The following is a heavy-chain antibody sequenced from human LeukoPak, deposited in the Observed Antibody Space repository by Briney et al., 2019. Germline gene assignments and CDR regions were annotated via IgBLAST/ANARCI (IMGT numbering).Heavy chain of an antibody. CDR3: VKGLGIMAARHDY. D-gene: IGHD6-6*01. Sequence: GGSLRLSCSASGFTFNNYVMHWVRQTPGKGLEYVSVISSSGGSTFYADSVKGRFTISRDNSKNTVYLQMSSLKTEDTAVYYCVKGLGIMAARHDYWGQGTLVTVSS. CDR1: GFTFNNYV. J-gene: IGHJ4*02. CDR2: ISSSGGST. V-gene: IGHV3-64D*09.